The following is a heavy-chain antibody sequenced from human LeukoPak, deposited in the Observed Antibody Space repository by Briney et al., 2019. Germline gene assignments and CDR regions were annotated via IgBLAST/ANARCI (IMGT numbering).Heavy chain of an antibody. CDR2: ISNSGGST. D-gene: IGHD1-26*01. Sequence: GESLRLSCAASGFTFNTYTMYWVRQAPGKGLEWVSGISNSGGSTYYADSVKSRFTISRDNSKNTLYLQMNSLRAEDTALYYCAKGVVGATLGYWGQGTLVTVSS. J-gene: IGHJ4*02. CDR3: AKGVVGATLGY. CDR1: GFTFNTYT. V-gene: IGHV3-23*01.